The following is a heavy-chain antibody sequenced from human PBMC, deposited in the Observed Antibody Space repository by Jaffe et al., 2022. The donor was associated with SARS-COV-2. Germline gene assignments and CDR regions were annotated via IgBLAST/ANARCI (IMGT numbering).Heavy chain of an antibody. Sequence: EVQLLESGGGLVQPGGSLRLSCAASGFTFSSYAMSWVRQAPGKGLEWVSAISGSGGSTYYADSVKGRFTISRDNSKNTLYLQMNSLRAEDTAVYYCAKVDYDFWSGYPRRGGWFDPWGQGTLVTVSS. J-gene: IGHJ5*02. V-gene: IGHV3-23*01. CDR1: GFTFSSYA. CDR2: ISGSGGST. D-gene: IGHD3-3*01. CDR3: AKVDYDFWSGYPRRGGWFDP.